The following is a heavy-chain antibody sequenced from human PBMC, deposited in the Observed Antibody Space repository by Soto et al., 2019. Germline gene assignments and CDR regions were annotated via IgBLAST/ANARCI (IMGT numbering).Heavy chain of an antibody. CDR2: IYYSGST. CDR3: ASGGSIAAAGLKDDAFDI. Sequence: SETLSLTCTVSGGSISSSSYYWGWIRQPPGKGLEWIGSIYYSGSTYYNPSLKSRVTISVDTSKNQFSLKLSSVTAADTAVYYCASGGSIAAAGLKDDAFDIWGQGTMVTVSS. D-gene: IGHD6-13*01. V-gene: IGHV4-39*01. J-gene: IGHJ3*02. CDR1: GGSISSSSYY.